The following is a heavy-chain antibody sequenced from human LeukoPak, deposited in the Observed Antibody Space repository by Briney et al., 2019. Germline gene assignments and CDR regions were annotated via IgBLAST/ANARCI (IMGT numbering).Heavy chain of an antibody. Sequence: ASETLSLTCTVSGGSISSYYWSWIRQPPGKGLEWIGYIYYSGRTNYNPSLKSRVTMSVDTSKNQFSLQLNSVTPEDAAVYYCARGLYTTGWAFQYWGQGVLVAVSS. CDR3: ARGLYTTGWAFQY. V-gene: IGHV4-59*12. CDR1: GGSISSYY. J-gene: IGHJ4*02. D-gene: IGHD6-19*01. CDR2: IYYSGRT.